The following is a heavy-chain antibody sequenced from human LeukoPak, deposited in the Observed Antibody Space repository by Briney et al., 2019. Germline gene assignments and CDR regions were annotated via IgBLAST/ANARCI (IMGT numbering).Heavy chain of an antibody. CDR1: GGSISSSSYY. CDR3: ARDFWRAKDI. Sequence: SEALSLTCTVSGGSISSSSYYWGWIRQPPGKGLEWIGSIYYSGSTYYNPSLKSRVTMSVDTSKNQFSLKLSSVTAADTAVYYCARDFWRAKDIWGQGTMVTVSS. CDR2: IYYSGST. J-gene: IGHJ3*02. V-gene: IGHV4-39*07. D-gene: IGHD3-3*01.